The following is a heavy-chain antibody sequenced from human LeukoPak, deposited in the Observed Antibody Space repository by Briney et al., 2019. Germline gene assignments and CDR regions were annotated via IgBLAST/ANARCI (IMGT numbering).Heavy chain of an antibody. CDR3: AFHGVGATLDAFDI. CDR1: GFTFSTYN. Sequence: GGSLRLSCAASGFTFSTYNMNWVRQAPGKGLEWVSSISDNSRYIYYADSVKGRFTISRDNAKNSLYLQMNSLRAEDTAVYYCAFHGVGATLDAFDIWGQGTMVTVSS. J-gene: IGHJ3*02. V-gene: IGHV3-21*04. CDR2: ISDNSRYI. D-gene: IGHD1-26*01.